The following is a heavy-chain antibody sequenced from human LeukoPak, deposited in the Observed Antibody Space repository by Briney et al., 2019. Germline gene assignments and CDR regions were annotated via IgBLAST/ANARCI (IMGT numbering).Heavy chain of an antibody. CDR1: GYTFTGYY. J-gene: IGHJ4*02. CDR3: ARVFGGNYYDSSGYYPIDY. CDR2: INPNSGGT. V-gene: IGHV1-2*06. D-gene: IGHD3-22*01. Sequence: ASVKVSCKASGYTFTGYYMHWVRQAPGQGLEWMGRINPNSGGTNYAQKFQGRVTMTRDTSISTAYMELSRLRSDDTAVYYCARVFGGNYYDSSGYYPIDYWSQGTLVTVSS.